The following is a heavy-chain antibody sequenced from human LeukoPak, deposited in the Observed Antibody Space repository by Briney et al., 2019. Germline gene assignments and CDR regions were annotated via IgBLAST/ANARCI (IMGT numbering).Heavy chain of an antibody. Sequence: PGGSLRLSCAASGFTFSTYYMNWVRQAPGKGLEWVSSITTSSSYICYADSVKGRFTISRDNAKNSLYLQMNSLRAEDTAVYYCAELGITMIGGVWGKGTTVTISS. J-gene: IGHJ6*04. V-gene: IGHV3-21*01. D-gene: IGHD3-10*02. CDR1: GFTFSTYY. CDR3: AELGITMIGGV. CDR2: ITTSSSYI.